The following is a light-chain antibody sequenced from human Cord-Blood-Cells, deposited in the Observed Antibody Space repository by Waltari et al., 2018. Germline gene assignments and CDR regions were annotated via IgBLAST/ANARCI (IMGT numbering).Light chain of an antibody. Sequence: DIQMTQSPSSLSASVGDRVTITCRASQSISSDLNWYQQKPGKAPKLLIYAASSLQSGVPSRFSRSGSGTDFALAICSCQPEHLATYYCQQSYSTPYTLGPGTKVDIK. J-gene: IGKJ3*01. V-gene: IGKV1-39*01. CDR2: AAS. CDR1: QSISSD. CDR3: QQSYSTPYT.